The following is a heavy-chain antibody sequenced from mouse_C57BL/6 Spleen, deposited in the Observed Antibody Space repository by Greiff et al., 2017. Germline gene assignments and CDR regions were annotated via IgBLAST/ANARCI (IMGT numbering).Heavy chain of an antibody. CDR3: ASSITTVVAKNY. CDR2: INPYNGGT. J-gene: IGHJ2*01. D-gene: IGHD1-1*01. V-gene: IGHV1-19*01. Sequence: EVQLQQSGPVLVKPGASVKMSCKASGYTFTDYYMNWVKQSHGKSLEWIGVINPYNGGTSYNQKFKGKATLTVDKSSSTAYMELNSLTSEDSAVYYCASSITTVVAKNYWGQGTTLTVSS. CDR1: GYTFTDYY.